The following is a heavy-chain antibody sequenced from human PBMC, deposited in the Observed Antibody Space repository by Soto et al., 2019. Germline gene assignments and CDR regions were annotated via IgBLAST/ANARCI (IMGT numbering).Heavy chain of an antibody. Sequence: QVQLVQSGAEVKKPGSSVKVSCKASGGTFSSYAISWVRQAPGQGLEWMGGIIPIFGTANYDQKFQGRVTIPADESTSTAYMELGCLRSEDTAVYYCARGGRYYDFWSGYYAAYYYGMDVWGQGTTVTVSS. J-gene: IGHJ6*02. V-gene: IGHV1-69*12. CDR1: GGTFSSYA. CDR3: ARGGRYYDFWSGYYAAYYYGMDV. CDR2: IIPIFGTA. D-gene: IGHD3-3*01.